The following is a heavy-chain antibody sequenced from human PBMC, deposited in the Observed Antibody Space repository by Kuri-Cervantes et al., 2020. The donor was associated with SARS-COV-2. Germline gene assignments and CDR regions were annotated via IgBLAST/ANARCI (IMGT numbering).Heavy chain of an antibody. CDR2: IWYDGSNK. Sequence: LSLTCAASGFTFSSYGMHWVRQAPGKGLEWVAVIWYDGSNKYYADSVKGRFTISRDNSKNTLYLQMNSLRAEDTAVYYCARGGYYGSGWFDPWGQGTLVTVSS. J-gene: IGHJ5*02. D-gene: IGHD3-10*01. CDR1: GFTFSSYG. V-gene: IGHV3-33*01. CDR3: ARGGYYGSGWFDP.